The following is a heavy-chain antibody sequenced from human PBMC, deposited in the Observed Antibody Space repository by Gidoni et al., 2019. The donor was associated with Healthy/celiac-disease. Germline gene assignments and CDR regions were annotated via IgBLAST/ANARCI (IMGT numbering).Heavy chain of an antibody. CDR1: GLTFDAYA. CDR2: ISWHSGSI. J-gene: IGHJ6*02. D-gene: IGHD6-13*01. V-gene: IGHV3-9*01. Sequence: EVQLQDSGGGLGQPGRSLRRPCADSGLTFDAYAMHGVRQAPGKGLELVSGISWHSGSIDYADSVKGRFTISRDNAKNSLYLQMNSLGAEDTAFYYCAKEIAAPYYGMDVWCQGTTVTVSS. CDR3: AKEIAAPYYGMDV.